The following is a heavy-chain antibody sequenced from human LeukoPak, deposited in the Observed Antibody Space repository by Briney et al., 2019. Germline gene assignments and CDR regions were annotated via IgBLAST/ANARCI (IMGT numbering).Heavy chain of an antibody. Sequence: ETLSLTCTVSGGSISSYYWSWIRQPPGKGLEWIGYIYTSGSTNYNPSLKSRVTISVDTSKNQFSLKLSSVTAADTAVYYCARGAMVRGVISSFWFDPWGQGTLVTVSS. J-gene: IGHJ5*02. CDR3: ARGAMVRGVISSFWFDP. V-gene: IGHV4-4*09. D-gene: IGHD3-10*01. CDR1: GGSISSYY. CDR2: IYTSGST.